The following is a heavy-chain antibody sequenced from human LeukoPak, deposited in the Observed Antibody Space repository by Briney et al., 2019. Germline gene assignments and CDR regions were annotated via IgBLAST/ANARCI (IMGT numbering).Heavy chain of an antibody. D-gene: IGHD4-11*01. J-gene: IGHJ4*02. V-gene: IGHV1-2*02. Sequence: ASVKVSCKASGYTFTSYYIQWVRQAPGQGLEWMGWINPNSGATKYAQKFQGRVTLTRDTSINTAYMELSSLNINDTAVYYCARLRDYSASWRGSASRYWGQGTLVTVSS. CDR3: ARLRDYSASWRGSASRY. CDR1: GYTFTSYY. CDR2: INPNSGAT.